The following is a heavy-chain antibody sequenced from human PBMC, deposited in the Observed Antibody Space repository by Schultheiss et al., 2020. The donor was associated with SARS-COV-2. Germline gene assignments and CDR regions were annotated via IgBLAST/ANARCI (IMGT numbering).Heavy chain of an antibody. CDR3: ARDKDRRDGYNNWGFDY. CDR1: GFTVSTSY. J-gene: IGHJ4*02. D-gene: IGHD5-24*01. V-gene: IGHV3-21*01. Sequence: GGSLRLSCAASGFTVSTSYMNWVRQAPGKGLEWVSSISSSSSYIYYADSVKGRFTISRDNAKNSLYLQMNSLRAEDTAVYYCARDKDRRDGYNNWGFDYWGQGTLVTVSS. CDR2: ISSSSSYI.